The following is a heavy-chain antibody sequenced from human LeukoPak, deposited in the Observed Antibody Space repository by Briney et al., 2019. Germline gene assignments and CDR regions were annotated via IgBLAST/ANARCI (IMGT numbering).Heavy chain of an antibody. CDR1: GGTFSSYA. D-gene: IGHD3-3*01. CDR3: ARAQSIFGVVISYYFDY. V-gene: IGHV1-69*05. J-gene: IGHJ4*02. Sequence: GASVKVSCKASGGTFSSYAISWVRQAPGQGLEWMGGIIPIFGTANYAQKFQGRVTITRDTSASTAYMELSSLRSEDTAVYYCARAQSIFGVVISYYFDYWGQGTLVTVSS. CDR2: IIPIFGTA.